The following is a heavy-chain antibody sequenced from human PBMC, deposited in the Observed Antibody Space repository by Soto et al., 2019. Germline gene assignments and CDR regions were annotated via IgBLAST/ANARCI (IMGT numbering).Heavy chain of an antibody. Sequence: QVQLQQWGAGLLKPSETLSLTCAVYGGSVSSGSYYWSWIRQPPGKGLEWIGEMSHRGGTHFNPSLTSRVTISVDTSNIQFSRKMSFVPAADTDLYYCARVERGTATTVVDAFDIWGPGTMVTVSS. V-gene: IGHV4-34*01. J-gene: IGHJ3*02. D-gene: IGHD1-1*01. CDR1: GGSVSSGSYY. CDR3: ARVERGTATTVVDAFDI. CDR2: MSHRGGT.